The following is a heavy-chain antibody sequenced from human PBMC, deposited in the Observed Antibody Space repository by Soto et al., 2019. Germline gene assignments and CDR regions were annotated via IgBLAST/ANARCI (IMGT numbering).Heavy chain of an antibody. CDR2: IDPSDSYT. D-gene: IGHD1-26*01. CDR1: GYSFANYW. J-gene: IGHJ6*02. V-gene: IGHV5-10-1*01. Sequence: GESLKISCQGSGYSFANYWISWVRQMTGKGLEWMGKIDPSDSYTNYSPSFQGHVTISVDKSISTAYLQWSSLKASDTAIYYCASDGSGSSSPRYCHYYGMDVWGQGTTVTVSS. CDR3: ASDGSGSSSPRYCHYYGMDV.